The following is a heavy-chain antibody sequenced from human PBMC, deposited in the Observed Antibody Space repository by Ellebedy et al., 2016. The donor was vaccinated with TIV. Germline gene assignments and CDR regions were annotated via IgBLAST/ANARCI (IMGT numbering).Heavy chain of an antibody. V-gene: IGHV3-30*18. D-gene: IGHD3-10*01. Sequence: GGSLRLSXTASGFAFNSYSMKWVRQAPGKGLEWVAVISYDGSNKYYADSVKGRFTISRDNSKNSLYLQMNSLRAEDTALYYCAKDGSHMVRGDYYGMDVWGQGTTVTVSS. CDR2: ISYDGSNK. CDR3: AKDGSHMVRGDYYGMDV. J-gene: IGHJ6*02. CDR1: GFAFNSYS.